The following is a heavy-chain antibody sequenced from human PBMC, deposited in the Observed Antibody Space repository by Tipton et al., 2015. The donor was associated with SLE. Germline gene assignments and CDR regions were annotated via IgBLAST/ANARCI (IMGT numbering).Heavy chain of an antibody. V-gene: IGHV4-59*01. Sequence: TLSLTCTVSGGPISSYYWSWIRQPPGKGLEWIGYSYYSGSTNYNPSLKSRVTIAVDTPKNQFSLKLSSVTAAETAVYYCARDPRIAAAGYDAFDIWGQGTMVTVSS. J-gene: IGHJ3*02. CDR1: GGPISSYY. D-gene: IGHD6-13*01. CDR2: SYYSGST. CDR3: ARDPRIAAAGYDAFDI.